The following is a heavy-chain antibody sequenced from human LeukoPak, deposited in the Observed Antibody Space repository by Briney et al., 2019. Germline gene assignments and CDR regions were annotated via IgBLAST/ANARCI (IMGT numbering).Heavy chain of an antibody. CDR2: IYTSGST. J-gene: IGHJ5*02. Sequence: SQTLSLTCTVSGGSISSGSYYWSWIRQPAGKGLEWIERIYTSGSTNYNPSLKSRVTISVDTSKNQFSLRLSSVTAADTAVYYCARDGGYGDYVNWFDPWGQGTLVTVSS. V-gene: IGHV4-61*02. D-gene: IGHD4-17*01. CDR1: GGSISSGSYY. CDR3: ARDGGYGDYVNWFDP.